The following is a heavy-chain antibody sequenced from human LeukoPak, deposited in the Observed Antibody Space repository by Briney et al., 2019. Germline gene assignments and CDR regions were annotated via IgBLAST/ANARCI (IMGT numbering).Heavy chain of an antibody. D-gene: IGHD6-13*01. CDR1: GFTFSDY. Sequence: PGGPLRLSCAASGFTFSDYMSWIRQAPGKGLEWVSYISGSGNTIKYADSVKGRFTISRDNAKNSLYLQMNSLTAEDTAVYYCARDHRIAAAGFYYYYGMDVWGQGTTVTVSS. J-gene: IGHJ6*02. V-gene: IGHV3-11*01. CDR3: ARDHRIAAAGFYYYYGMDV. CDR2: ISGSGNTI.